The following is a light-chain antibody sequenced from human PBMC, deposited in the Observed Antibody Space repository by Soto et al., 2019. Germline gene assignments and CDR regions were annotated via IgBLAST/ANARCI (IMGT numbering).Light chain of an antibody. CDR2: AAS. J-gene: IGKJ3*01. CDR1: QGIRNY. Sequence: DIQLTQSPSFLSASIGDRVTITCRASQGIRNYLAWYQQKPGKAPKLLIFAASTLQSGVPSRFSGSGSGTEFTLTISSLQPEDFATYWCQQVNSSPFTFGPGTKVDIK. CDR3: QQVNSSPFT. V-gene: IGKV1-9*01.